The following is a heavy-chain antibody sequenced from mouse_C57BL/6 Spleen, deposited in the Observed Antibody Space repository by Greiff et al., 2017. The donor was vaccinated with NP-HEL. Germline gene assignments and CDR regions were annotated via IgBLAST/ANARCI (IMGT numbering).Heavy chain of an antibody. V-gene: IGHV1-82*01. Sequence: VQLQQSGPELVKPGASVKISCKASGYAFSSSWVNWVKQRPGKGLEWIGRIYPGDGDTNYNGKFKGKATLTADKSSSTAYMQLSSLTSEDSAVYFCGPRAMDYWGQGTSVTVSS. CDR1: GYAFSSSW. CDR2: IYPGDGDT. J-gene: IGHJ4*01. CDR3: GPRAMDY.